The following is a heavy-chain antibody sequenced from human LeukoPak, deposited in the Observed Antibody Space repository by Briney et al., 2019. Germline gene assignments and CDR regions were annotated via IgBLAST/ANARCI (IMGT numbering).Heavy chain of an antibody. D-gene: IGHD2-15*01. V-gene: IGHV3-74*01. Sequence: PGGSLRLSCAASGFTFTDYWMHRVRQRPGEGLVWVSHISTDGGRTNYADSVKGRFTTSRDNTKNTVYLQMSSLRAEDTAVYYCSPGFAFDVWGQGTMVTVSS. CDR1: GFTFTDYW. CDR2: ISTDGGRT. CDR3: SPGFAFDV. J-gene: IGHJ3*01.